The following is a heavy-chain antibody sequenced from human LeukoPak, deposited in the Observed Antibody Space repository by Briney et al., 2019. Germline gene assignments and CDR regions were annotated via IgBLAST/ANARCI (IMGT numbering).Heavy chain of an antibody. Sequence: PGRSLRLASAASGFNFNSYAVHWVRQAPGMGLEWVAFISYDGSNTYHADSVKGRFTISRDTSKTTVYLQMNSLRAEDTAVYYCATELRILSWGVDAFDIWGQGTMVTVCS. J-gene: IGHJ3*02. CDR3: ATELRILSWGVDAFDI. V-gene: IGHV3-30*04. CDR2: ISYDGSNT. D-gene: IGHD3-10*01. CDR1: GFNFNSYA.